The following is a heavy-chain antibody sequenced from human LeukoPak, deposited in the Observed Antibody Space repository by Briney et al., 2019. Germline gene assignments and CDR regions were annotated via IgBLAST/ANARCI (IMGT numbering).Heavy chain of an antibody. V-gene: IGHV3-66*01. D-gene: IGHD5-24*01. CDR2: IYSGGST. CDR3: ARGPNGYHNP. J-gene: IGHJ5*02. CDR1: EFSVGSNY. Sequence: PGGSLRLSCAASEFSVGSNYMTWVRQAPGKGLEWVSLIYSGGSTYYADSVKGRFTISRDNSKNTLYLQMNSLRAEDTAVYYCARGPNGYHNPGGQGTLVTVSS.